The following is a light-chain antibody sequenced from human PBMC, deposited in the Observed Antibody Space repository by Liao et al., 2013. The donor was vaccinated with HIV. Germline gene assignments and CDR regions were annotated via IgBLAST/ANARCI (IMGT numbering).Light chain of an antibody. V-gene: IGLV3-21*01. CDR1: NIGSKS. Sequence: SYVLTQPPSVSVAPGKTARITCGGNNIGSKSVHWYQQKPGQAPVLVIYNDNDRPSGIPERFSGSNSGNTAILTISGSQAMDEADYYCQAWDSSTREVFGGGTKLTVL. CDR3: QAWDSSTREV. CDR2: NDN. J-gene: IGLJ2*01.